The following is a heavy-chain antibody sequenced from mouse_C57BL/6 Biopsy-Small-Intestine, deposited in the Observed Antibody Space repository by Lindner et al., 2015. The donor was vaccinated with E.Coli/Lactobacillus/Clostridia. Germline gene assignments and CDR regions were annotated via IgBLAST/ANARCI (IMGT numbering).Heavy chain of an antibody. CDR1: GYTLTELS. CDR3: ATANPFDFWSGSTNYYYYGMDV. D-gene: IGHD1-1*01. V-gene: IGHV1-18*01. J-gene: IGHJ1*01. Sequence: SVKVSCKVSGYTLTELSMHWVRQAPGKGLEWMGGFDPEDGETIYAQKFQGRVTMTEDTSTDTAYMELSSLRSEDTAVYYCATANPFDFWSGSTNYYYYGMDVWGQGTTVTVSS. CDR2: FDPEDGET.